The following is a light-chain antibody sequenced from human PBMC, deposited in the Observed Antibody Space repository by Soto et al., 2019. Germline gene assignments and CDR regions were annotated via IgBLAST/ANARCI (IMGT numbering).Light chain of an antibody. CDR2: DAS. Sequence: EMVVTHSPATLSVSPWERVTLSCRTSQDVSSKLAWYQQKPGQPPSLLIYDASTRATGTPARFSGSGSGTDFTLTISSLEPEDFAVYHCQQRSNWPTFGQGTRLEIK. CDR3: QQRSNWPT. CDR1: QDVSSK. J-gene: IGKJ5*01. V-gene: IGKV3-11*01.